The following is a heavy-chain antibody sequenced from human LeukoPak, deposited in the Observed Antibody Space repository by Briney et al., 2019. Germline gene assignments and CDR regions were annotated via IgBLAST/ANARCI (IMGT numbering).Heavy chain of an antibody. CDR3: ARDQGRYCSSTSCYMGGNWFDL. CDR1: GYTFTCYY. CDR2: ISAYNGNT. V-gene: IGHV1-18*04. D-gene: IGHD2-2*02. J-gene: IGHJ5*02. Sequence: GASVKVSCKASGYTFTCYYMHWVRQAPGQGLEWMGWISAYNGNTNYAQKLQGRVTMTTDTSTSTAYMELRSLRSDDTAVYYCARDQGRYCSSTSCYMGGNWFDLWGQGTLVTVSS.